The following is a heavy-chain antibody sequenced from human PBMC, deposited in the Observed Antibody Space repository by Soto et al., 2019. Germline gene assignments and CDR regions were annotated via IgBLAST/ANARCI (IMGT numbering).Heavy chain of an antibody. Sequence: SVKVSCKASGFTFTSSAVQWVRQARGQRLEWIGWIVVGSGNTNYAQKFQERVTITRDMSTSTAYMELSSLRSEDTAVYYCAAVYSGSLWYFDYWAREPWSPSPQ. V-gene: IGHV1-58*01. CDR3: AAVYSGSLWYFDY. CDR2: IVVGSGNT. CDR1: GFTFTSSA. J-gene: IGHJ4*02. D-gene: IGHD1-26*01.